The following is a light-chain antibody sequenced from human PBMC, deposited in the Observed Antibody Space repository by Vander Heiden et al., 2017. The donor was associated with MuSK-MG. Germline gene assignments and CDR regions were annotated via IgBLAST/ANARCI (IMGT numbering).Light chain of an antibody. CDR2: GKK. Sequence: QAPLLVMYGKKTRPSGIPDRFSGSTSGNTASLTTTGAQAEEEGDYYCNSRDSSGNILIFGGGTKLTVL. CDR3: NSRDSSGNILI. J-gene: IGLJ2*01. V-gene: IGLV3-19*01.